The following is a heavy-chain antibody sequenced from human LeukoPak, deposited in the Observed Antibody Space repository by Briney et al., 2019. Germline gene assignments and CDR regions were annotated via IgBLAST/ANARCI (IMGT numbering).Heavy chain of an antibody. CDR2: INPDGSEK. J-gene: IGHJ4*02. CDR1: GFTFSSYW. V-gene: IGHV3-7*01. D-gene: IGHD3-16*01. CDR3: VGWGLSNY. Sequence: PGGSLRLSCAASGFTFSSYWMSWVRQAPGKGLEWGAHINPDGSEKYYVDSVKGRFSISRDNAKNSLYLQMNTLAVEDTAIYYCVGWGLSNYWGQGALVTVSS.